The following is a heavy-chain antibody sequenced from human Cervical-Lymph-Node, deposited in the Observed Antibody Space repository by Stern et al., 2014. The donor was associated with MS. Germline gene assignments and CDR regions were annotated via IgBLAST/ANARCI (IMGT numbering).Heavy chain of an antibody. CDR1: GYTFTNYD. CDR2: MNPSSGHT. J-gene: IGHJ4*02. Sequence: VQLVESGAEVRKPGASVKVSCKASGYTFTNYDIHWVRQATGHGLEWMGWMNPSSGHTAYAQNFQGRVTMTRDTSISTAYMELSSLRSEDTALYYCARSDYGDWDSWGQGTLVTVSS. V-gene: IGHV1-8*01. CDR3: ARSDYGDWDS. D-gene: IGHD4-17*01.